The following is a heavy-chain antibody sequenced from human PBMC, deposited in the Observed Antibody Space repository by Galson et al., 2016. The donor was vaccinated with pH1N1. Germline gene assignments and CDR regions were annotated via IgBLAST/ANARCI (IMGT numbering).Heavy chain of an antibody. CDR2: SLKPDDTT. CDR3: VKGAWLDF. V-gene: IGHV3-23*01. D-gene: IGHD6-19*01. CDR1: GFDFRNFD. J-gene: IGHJ4*02. Sequence: SLRLSCAASGFDFRNFDMSWVRQPPGKGLEWASVSLKPDDTTHYTDSVQGRFTISRDDSRSILYLQITSLRVEDTALYYCVKGAWLDFWGQGALVTVSS.